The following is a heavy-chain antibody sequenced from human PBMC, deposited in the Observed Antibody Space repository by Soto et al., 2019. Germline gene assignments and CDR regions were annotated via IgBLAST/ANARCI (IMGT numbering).Heavy chain of an antibody. CDR2: ISSNGGST. CDR1: GFTFSSYA. J-gene: IGHJ4*02. V-gene: IGHV3-64*01. Sequence: EVQLVESGGGLVQPGGSLRLSCAASGFTFSSYAMHWVRQAPGKGLEYVSAISSNGGSTDYANSVKGRFTISRDNSKSTLYLQMGSLRAEDMAVYYCARGGGGYEFDYWGQGTLVTVSS. CDR3: ARGGGGYEFDY. D-gene: IGHD5-12*01.